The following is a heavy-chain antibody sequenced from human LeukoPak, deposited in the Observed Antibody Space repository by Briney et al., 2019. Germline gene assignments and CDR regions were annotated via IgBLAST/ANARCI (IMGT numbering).Heavy chain of an antibody. Sequence: ASVKVSCKASAYTFTGYYMHWVRQAPGQGLEWMGWINPNSGGTNYAQKFQGRVTMTTDTSTSTAYMELRSLRSDDTAVYYCAREKGTTYYYDISGYAYFDYWGQGTLVTVSS. CDR1: AYTFTGYY. CDR2: INPNSGGT. V-gene: IGHV1-2*02. J-gene: IGHJ4*02. D-gene: IGHD3-22*01. CDR3: AREKGTTYYYDISGYAYFDY.